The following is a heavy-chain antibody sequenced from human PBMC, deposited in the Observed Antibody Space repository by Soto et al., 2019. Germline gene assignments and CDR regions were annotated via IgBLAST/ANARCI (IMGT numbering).Heavy chain of an antibody. D-gene: IGHD3-3*01. CDR3: ARVAIFGVTTTPDY. J-gene: IGHJ4*02. Sequence: QVPLLQSGAEMKKPGASVKVSWKASGYNFNAYYMHWVRQPPGQRLEWLGWINVITVGTNSAKKFQGRVIMTRDMSINTAYMELTSLRLDDTAVYYCARVAIFGVTTTPDYWGQGTLVAGSS. CDR2: INVITVGT. V-gene: IGHV1-2*02. CDR1: GYNFNAYY.